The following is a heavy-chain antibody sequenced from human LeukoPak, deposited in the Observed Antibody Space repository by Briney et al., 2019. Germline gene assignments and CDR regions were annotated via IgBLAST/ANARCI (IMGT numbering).Heavy chain of an antibody. Sequence: GGSLRLSCAASGFTFSSYAMHWVRQAPGKGLEWVAVISYDGSNKYYADSVKGRFTISRDNSKKTLFLQMNSLRAEDTAVYYCAKEPGEGAGSYYNYWGQGTLVTVSS. D-gene: IGHD3-10*01. V-gene: IGHV3-30-3*01. CDR1: GFTFSSYA. J-gene: IGHJ4*02. CDR3: AKEPGEGAGSYYNY. CDR2: ISYDGSNK.